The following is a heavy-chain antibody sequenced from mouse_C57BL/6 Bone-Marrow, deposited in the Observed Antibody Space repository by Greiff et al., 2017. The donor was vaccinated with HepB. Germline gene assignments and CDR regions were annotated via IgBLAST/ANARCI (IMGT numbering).Heavy chain of an antibody. Sequence: EVQGVESGGGLVKPGGSLKLSCAASGFTFSDYGMHWVRQAPEKGLEWVAYISSGSSTIYYADTVKGRFTISRDNAKNTLFLQMTSLRSEDTAMYYCAGAYYSNYERFAYWGQGTLVTVSA. V-gene: IGHV5-17*01. CDR3: AGAYYSNYERFAY. CDR2: ISSGSSTI. CDR1: GFTFSDYG. J-gene: IGHJ3*01. D-gene: IGHD2-5*01.